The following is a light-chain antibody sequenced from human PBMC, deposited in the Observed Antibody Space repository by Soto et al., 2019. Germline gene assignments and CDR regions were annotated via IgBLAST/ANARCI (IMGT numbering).Light chain of an antibody. CDR1: QSVSSSY. CDR3: QQYGNSPT. Sequence: EIVLTQSPCTLSLSLGERATLSCRASQSVSSSYLAWYQQKPGQAPRLLIYGATSRASGIPDRFSGSGSGTVFTLTISRQEPDDFAVYYCQQYGNSPTFGPGTKVDIK. J-gene: IGKJ3*01. CDR2: GAT. V-gene: IGKV3-20*01.